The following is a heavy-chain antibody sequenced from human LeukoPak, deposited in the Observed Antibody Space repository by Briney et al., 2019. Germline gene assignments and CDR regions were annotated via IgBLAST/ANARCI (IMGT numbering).Heavy chain of an antibody. V-gene: IGHV1-18*01. CDR2: ISAYNGNT. CDR3: ARDRGYYDSSGPGY. J-gene: IGHJ4*02. Sequence: MGWISAYNGNTNYAQKLQGRVTMTTDTSTSTAYMELRSLRSDDTAVYYCARDRGYYDSSGPGYWGQGTLVTVSS. D-gene: IGHD3-22*01.